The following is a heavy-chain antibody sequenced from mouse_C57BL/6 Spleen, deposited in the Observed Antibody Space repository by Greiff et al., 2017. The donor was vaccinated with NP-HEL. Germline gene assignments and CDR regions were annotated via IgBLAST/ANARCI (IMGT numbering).Heavy chain of an antibody. CDR3: ARETSDYDAWFAD. Sequence: QVQLQQPGAELVKPGASVKMSCKASGYTFTSYWITWVKQRPGQGLEWIGDIYPGSGSTNYNEKFKSKATLTVDTSSSTAYLQLSSLTSEDSAVYYCARETSDYDAWFADWGQGTLVTVSA. D-gene: IGHD2-4*01. V-gene: IGHV1-55*01. J-gene: IGHJ3*01. CDR2: IYPGSGST. CDR1: GYTFTSYW.